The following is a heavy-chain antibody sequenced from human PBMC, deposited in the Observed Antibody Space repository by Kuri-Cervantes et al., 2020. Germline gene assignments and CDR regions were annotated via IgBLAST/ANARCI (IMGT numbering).Heavy chain of an antibody. Sequence: GGSLRLSCAASGFTFSSYDMHWVRQATGKGLEWVSAIGTAGDTYYPGSVKGRFTISRDNAKNSLYLQMNSLRAEDTAVYYCARIGRNDAFDIWGQGTMVTVSS. CDR1: GFTFSSYD. V-gene: IGHV3-13*01. CDR2: IGTAGDT. CDR3: ARIGRNDAFDI. J-gene: IGHJ3*02.